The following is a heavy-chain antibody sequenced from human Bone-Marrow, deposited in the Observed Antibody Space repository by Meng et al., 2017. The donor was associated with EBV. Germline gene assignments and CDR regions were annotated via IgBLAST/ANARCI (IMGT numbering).Heavy chain of an antibody. J-gene: IGHJ3*02. CDR2: IYYSGST. V-gene: IGHV4-39*07. CDR1: GGSIRSSSYY. CDR3: ARSADDAFDI. Sequence: QLQMQGSGPGWVKPSETLSLPCTVSGGSIRSSSYYWGWIRQPPGKGLEWIGSIYYSGSTYYNPSLKSRVTISVDTSKNQFSLKLSSVTAADTAVYYCARSADDAFDIWGQGTMVTVSS.